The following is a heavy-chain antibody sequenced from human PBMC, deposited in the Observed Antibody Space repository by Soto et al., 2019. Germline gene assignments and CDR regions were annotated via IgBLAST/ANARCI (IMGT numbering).Heavy chain of an antibody. D-gene: IGHD6-25*01. CDR3: ARSGLY. V-gene: IGHV4-34*01. CDR2: INPSGST. CDR1: GGSFSGYY. Sequence: SETLSLTYAVYGGSFSGYYWSWLRQPPGKGLEWIGEINPSGSTNYNPSLKSRVTISVDTSKNHFSLKLSSVTAADTAVYYCARSGLYWGQGTPVTVSS. J-gene: IGHJ4*02.